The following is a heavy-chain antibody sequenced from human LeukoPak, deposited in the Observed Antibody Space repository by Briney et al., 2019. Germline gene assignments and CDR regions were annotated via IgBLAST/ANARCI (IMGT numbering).Heavy chain of an antibody. V-gene: IGHV3-23*01. CDR1: GFTFSSYA. D-gene: IGHD4-11*01. Sequence: GGSLRLSCAASGFTFSSYAMSWVRQARGKGLEWVSIISGSGGSTYYADSVKGRFTISRDNPKNTLYLLMNSLRAEDTAVYYCANKAIVTGGLAYWGQGTLVTVSS. J-gene: IGHJ4*02. CDR2: ISGSGGST. CDR3: ANKAIVTGGLAY.